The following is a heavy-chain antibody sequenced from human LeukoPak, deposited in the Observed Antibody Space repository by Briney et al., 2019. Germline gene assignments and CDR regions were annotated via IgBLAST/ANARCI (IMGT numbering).Heavy chain of an antibody. CDR3: ARGLEDYYDTSGYYYAVPAH. Sequence: GASVKVSCKASGYTFTTYDITWVRQAPGQGLEWMGWMNPDSGDAAYAQKFQGRVAMTRDTSISTAYMELSSLGSEDTAVYYCARGLEDYYDTSGYYYAVPAHWGQGTLVTVSS. J-gene: IGHJ4*02. CDR1: GYTFTTYD. V-gene: IGHV1-8*01. CDR2: MNPDSGDA. D-gene: IGHD3-22*01.